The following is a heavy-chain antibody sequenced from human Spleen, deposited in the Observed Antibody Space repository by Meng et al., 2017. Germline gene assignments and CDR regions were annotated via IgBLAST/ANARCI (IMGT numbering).Heavy chain of an antibody. CDR1: GGSISSYY. CDR3: ARASIGDYAEYYYYYYGMDV. D-gene: IGHD4-17*01. V-gene: IGHV4-4*07. Sequence: SETLSLTCTVSGGSISSYYWSWIRQPAGKGLEWIGRIYTSGSTNYNPSLKSRVTMSGDTSKNQFSLKLSSVTAADTAVYYCARASIGDYAEYYYYYYGMDVWGQGTTVTVSS. CDR2: IYTSGST. J-gene: IGHJ6*02.